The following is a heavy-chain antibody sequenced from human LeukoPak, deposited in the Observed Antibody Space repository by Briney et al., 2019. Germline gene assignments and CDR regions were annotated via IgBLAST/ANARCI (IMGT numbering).Heavy chain of an antibody. CDR1: GYTFITYG. Sequence: ASVKVSCKASGYTFITYGIDWVRLAPGQGREGLGWISPYNDNTIYARKFQGRVTVTADTSTNTAYMELRSLTSDDTAIYFCAREPQSEGGFDVWGEGTTVTVSS. CDR2: ISPYNDNT. V-gene: IGHV1-18*04. J-gene: IGHJ6*04. CDR3: AREPQSEGGFDV.